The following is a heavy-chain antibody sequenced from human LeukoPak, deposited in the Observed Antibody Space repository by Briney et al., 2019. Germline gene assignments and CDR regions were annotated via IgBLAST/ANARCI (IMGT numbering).Heavy chain of an antibody. CDR3: ARELRGYSGYEYYFDY. J-gene: IGHJ4*02. CDR2: ISGSGGST. D-gene: IGHD5-12*01. Sequence: GGSLRLSRAASGFTFSSYAMSWVRQAPGKGLEWVSAISGSGGSTYYADSVKGRFTISRDNSKNTLYLQMNSLRAEDTAVYYCARELRGYSGYEYYFDYWGQGTLVTVSS. V-gene: IGHV3-23*01. CDR1: GFTFSSYA.